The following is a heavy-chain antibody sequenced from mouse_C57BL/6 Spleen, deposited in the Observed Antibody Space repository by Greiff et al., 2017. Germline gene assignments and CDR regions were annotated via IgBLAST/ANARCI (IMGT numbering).Heavy chain of an antibody. V-gene: IGHV1-26*01. D-gene: IGHD1-1*01. CDR2: INPNNGGT. J-gene: IGHJ1*03. Sequence: VQLQQSGPELVKPGASVKISCKASGYTFTDYYMNWVKQSHGKSLEWIGDINPNNGGTSYNQKFKGKATLTVDKSSSTAYMELRSLTSEDSAVYYCARRDYSYWYFDVWGTGTTVTVSS. CDR1: GYTFTDYY. CDR3: ARRDYSYWYFDV.